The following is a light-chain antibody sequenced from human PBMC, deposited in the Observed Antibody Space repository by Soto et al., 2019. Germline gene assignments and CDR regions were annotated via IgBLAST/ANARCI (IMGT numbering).Light chain of an antibody. V-gene: IGKV3-20*01. CDR1: QSVSSVY. J-gene: IGKJ2*01. CDR2: SAS. CDR3: QQYSSSLYT. Sequence: EIVLTQSPGTLSLSPGEGATLSCRASQSVSSVYLAWYQQKPGQAPRLLIYSASTRAAGIPDRFSGSGSGTDFTLTISGLEPEDFAVYYCQQYSSSLYTFGQGTKLEIK.